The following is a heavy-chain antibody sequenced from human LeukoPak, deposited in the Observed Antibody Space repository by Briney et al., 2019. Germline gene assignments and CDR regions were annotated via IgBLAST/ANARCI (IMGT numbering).Heavy chain of an antibody. CDR3: ARAIKLVYYFDY. CDR1: GYTFTSYD. CDR2: IIPIFGTA. Sequence: GASVKVSCKASGYTFTSYDINWVRQATGQGLEWMGGIIPIFGTANYAQKFQGRVTITADESTSTAYMELSSLRSEDTAVYYCARAIKLVYYFDYWGQGTLVTVSS. J-gene: IGHJ4*02. D-gene: IGHD3-16*01. V-gene: IGHV1-69*13.